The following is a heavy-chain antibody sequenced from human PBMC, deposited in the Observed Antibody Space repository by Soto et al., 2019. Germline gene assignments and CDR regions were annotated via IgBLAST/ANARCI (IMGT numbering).Heavy chain of an antibody. V-gene: IGHV5-51*01. CDR3: ARAEYYDILTGYYNGAFDI. CDR2: IYPGDSDT. Sequence: PGASLKISCQGSGYSFTSYWIGWVRQMPGKGLEWMGIIYPGDSDTRYSPSFQGQVTISADKSISTAYLQWSSLKASDTAMYYCARAEYYDILTGYYNGAFDIWGQGTMVTVSS. D-gene: IGHD3-9*01. CDR1: GYSFTSYW. J-gene: IGHJ3*02.